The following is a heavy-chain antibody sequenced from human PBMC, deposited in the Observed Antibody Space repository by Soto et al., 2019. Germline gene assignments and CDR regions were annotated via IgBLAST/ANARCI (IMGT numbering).Heavy chain of an antibody. CDR3: ARVLGYSYGYYYYYGMDL. D-gene: IGHD5-18*01. Sequence: SQTLSLTCAISGDSVSSNSAAWNWIRQSPSRGLEWLGRTYYRSKWYNDYAVSVKSRITINPDTSKNQFSLQLNSVAPEDTAVYYCARVLGYSYGYYYYYGMDLWRQGTTGTLSS. V-gene: IGHV6-1*01. CDR1: GDSVSSNSAA. J-gene: IGHJ6*02. CDR2: TYYRSKWYN.